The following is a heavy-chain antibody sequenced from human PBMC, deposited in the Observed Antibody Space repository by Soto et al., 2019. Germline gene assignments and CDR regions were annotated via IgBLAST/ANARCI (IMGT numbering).Heavy chain of an antibody. V-gene: IGHV3-30*18. Sequence: QVQLVESGGGVVQPGRSLRLSCAASGFTFSSYGMHWVRQAPGKGLEWVAVISYDESKQYYADSVKGRFTISRDISKNTLYLQMNSLRSEDTAVYYCTNGSPIYCSDGVCYQWDFDYWGQGTLVTVSS. J-gene: IGHJ4*02. D-gene: IGHD2-8*01. CDR1: GFTFSSYG. CDR2: ISYDESKQ. CDR3: TNGSPIYCSDGVCYQWDFDY.